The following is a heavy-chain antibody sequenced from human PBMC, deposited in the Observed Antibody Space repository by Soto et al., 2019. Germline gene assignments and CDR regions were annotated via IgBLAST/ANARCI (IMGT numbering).Heavy chain of an antibody. J-gene: IGHJ4*02. CDR3: AHKGYGDYPLDS. Sequence: QITLKESGPTLVKPTQTLTLTCTFSGFSLSTSGVGVGWIRQTPGKALEWLAVIYWDDGKHYSPSLESRLTITKATSKNQVVLTMTNMDPVDTATYYCAHKGYGDYPLDSWGQGTLVTVSS. V-gene: IGHV2-5*02. CDR2: IYWDDGK. CDR1: GFSLSTSGVG. D-gene: IGHD4-17*01.